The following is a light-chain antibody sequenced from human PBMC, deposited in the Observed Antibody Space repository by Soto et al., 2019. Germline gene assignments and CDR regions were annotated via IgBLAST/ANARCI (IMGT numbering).Light chain of an antibody. CDR3: QQYNNWPPIT. J-gene: IGKJ5*01. V-gene: IGKV3-15*01. Sequence: EIVMTQSPGTLSLSPGDTATLSCRASQSLGSDLAWYQQKPGQAPRLLIFGASARPTGIPARISGSGSGTEFTLTISSLQSEDFAVYFCQQYNNWPPITFGQGTRLEIK. CDR1: QSLGSD. CDR2: GAS.